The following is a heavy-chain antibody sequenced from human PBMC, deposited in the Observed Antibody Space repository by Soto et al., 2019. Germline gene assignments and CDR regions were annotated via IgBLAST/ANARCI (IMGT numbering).Heavy chain of an antibody. V-gene: IGHV5-51*01. CDR3: ARLTDSSGYRPYYFDY. D-gene: IGHD3-22*01. CDR1: GYSFTSYW. CDR2: IYPGDSDT. Sequence: PGESLKISCKGSGYSFTSYWIGWVRQMPGKGLERKGIIYPGDSDTRYSPSFQGQVTISADKSISNAYLQWNSLKASDTAMYYFARLTDSSGYRPYYFDYWGQGTLVTVSS. J-gene: IGHJ4*02.